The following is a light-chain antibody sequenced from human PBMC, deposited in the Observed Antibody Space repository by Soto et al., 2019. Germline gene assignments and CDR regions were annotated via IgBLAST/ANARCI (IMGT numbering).Light chain of an antibody. CDR1: SGHSSYA. CDR3: QTWGNGIVV. V-gene: IGLV4-69*01. J-gene: IGLJ2*01. Sequence: QPVLTQSPSASASLGASVKLTCTLSSGHSSYAIAWHQQQPEKGPRYLMKLNSDGSHSKGDGIPDRFSGSSSGAERYLTISSLQSEDEADYYCQTWGNGIVVFGGVTKLTVL. CDR2: LNSDGSH.